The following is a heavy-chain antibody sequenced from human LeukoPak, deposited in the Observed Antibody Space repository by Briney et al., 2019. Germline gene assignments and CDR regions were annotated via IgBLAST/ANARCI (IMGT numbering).Heavy chain of an antibody. V-gene: IGHV4-59*04. D-gene: IGHD5-24*01. CDR1: GGSIGGYY. CDR2: IYYSGST. Sequence: PSETLSLTCTVSGGSIGGYYWSWIRQPPGKGLEWIGYIYYSGSTYYNPSLKSRVTISVDTSKNQFSLRLTSVAAADTAVYYCARRNEGYMDVWGQGTMVTVSS. CDR3: ARRNEGYMDV. J-gene: IGHJ3*01.